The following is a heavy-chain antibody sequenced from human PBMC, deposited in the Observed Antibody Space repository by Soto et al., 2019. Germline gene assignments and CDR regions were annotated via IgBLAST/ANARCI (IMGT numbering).Heavy chain of an antibody. CDR3: ARARARWLQYFDY. V-gene: IGHV4-59*01. CDR1: GDSISSYY. D-gene: IGHD5-12*01. CDR2: VSYSVIT. Sequence: QVQLQESGPGLVKPSETLSLTCTVSGDSISSYYWSWIRQPPGKGLEWIGYVSYSVITNYNPSLKSRVTISVDTSKNHFSLKLASVTAADTAVYYCARARARWLQYFDYWSQGTLVTVSS. J-gene: IGHJ4*02.